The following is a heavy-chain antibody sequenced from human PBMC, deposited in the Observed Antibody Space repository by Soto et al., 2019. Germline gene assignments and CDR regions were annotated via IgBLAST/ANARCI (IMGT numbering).Heavy chain of an antibody. CDR2: IIDSGGST. J-gene: IGHJ6*02. CDR3: AKERSYYYYYGVDV. CDR1: GFTFSSCA. Sequence: RGSLRLSCAASGFTFSSCAMGWVRQATGKGLEWVSDIIDSGGSTYYADSVKGLFTISRDNSKSTLYLQMNSLRAEDTALYYCAKERSYYYYYGVDVWGQGTTVTVSS. V-gene: IGHV3-23*01.